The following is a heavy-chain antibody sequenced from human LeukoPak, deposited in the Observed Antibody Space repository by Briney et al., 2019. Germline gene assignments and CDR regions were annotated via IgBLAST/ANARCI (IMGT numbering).Heavy chain of an antibody. J-gene: IGHJ6*03. Sequence: AASVKVSCKASGYTFTVHHMHWVRQATGQGLEWMGWMNPNSGNTGYAQKFQGRVTMTKNTSISTAYMELSSLRSEDTALYYCARAPTWSSTSYNYYYMDVWGKGTTVTISS. CDR2: MNPNSGNT. V-gene: IGHV1-8*02. CDR1: GYTFTVHH. CDR3: ARAPTWSSTSYNYYYMDV. D-gene: IGHD3-3*01.